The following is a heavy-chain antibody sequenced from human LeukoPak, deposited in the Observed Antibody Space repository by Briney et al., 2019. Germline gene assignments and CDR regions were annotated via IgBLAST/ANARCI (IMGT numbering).Heavy chain of an antibody. CDR3: AGGYCSGGSCYSGNYYYYMDV. Sequence: SVKVSCKASGGTFSSYAISWVRQAPGQGLEWMGGIIPIFGTANYAQKFQGRVTITADESTSTAYIELSSLRSEDTAVYYCAGGYCSGGSCYSGNYYYYMDVWGKGTTVTVSS. J-gene: IGHJ6*03. D-gene: IGHD2-15*01. CDR2: IIPIFGTA. V-gene: IGHV1-69*01. CDR1: GGTFSSYA.